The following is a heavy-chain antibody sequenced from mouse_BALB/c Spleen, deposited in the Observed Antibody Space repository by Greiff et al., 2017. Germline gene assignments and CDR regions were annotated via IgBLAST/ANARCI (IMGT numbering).Heavy chain of an antibody. CDR3: AREAHYDYDRGYAMDY. Sequence: EVMLVESGPGLVKPSQSLSLTCTVTGYSITSDYAWNWIRQFPGNKLEWMGYISYSGSTSYNPSLKSRISITRDTSKNQFFLQLNSVTTEDTATYYCAREAHYDYDRGYAMDYWGQGTSVTVSS. V-gene: IGHV3-2*02. CDR1: GYSITSDYA. D-gene: IGHD2-4*01. CDR2: ISYSGST. J-gene: IGHJ4*01.